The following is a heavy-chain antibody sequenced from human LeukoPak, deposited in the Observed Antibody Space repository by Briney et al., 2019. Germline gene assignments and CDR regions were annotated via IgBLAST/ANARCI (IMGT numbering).Heavy chain of an antibody. CDR1: GFTFRNHA. CDR2: ISYDGSEK. V-gene: IGHV3-30*01. D-gene: IGHD5-24*01. Sequence: PGTSLRLSCAASGFTFRNHAMHWVRQAPGKGLEWVAVISYDGSEKYFADSVKGRFTISRDNSNNTLYLQMNSLRAEDTALYYCARDLGWLQLTTTPDYWGQGTLVTVSS. CDR3: ARDLGWLQLTTTPDY. J-gene: IGHJ4*02.